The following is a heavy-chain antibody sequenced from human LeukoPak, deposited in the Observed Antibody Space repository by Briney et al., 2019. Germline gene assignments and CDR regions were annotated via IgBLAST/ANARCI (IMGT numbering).Heavy chain of an antibody. V-gene: IGHV3-30-3*01. J-gene: IGHJ3*02. CDR2: ISYDGSNK. Sequence: GGSLRLSCAASGFTFSSYAMPWVRQAPGKGLEWVAVISYDGSNKYYADSVKGRFTISRDNSKNTLYLQMNSLRAEDTAVYYCARDGRDTMIVVVTHDAFDIWGQGTMVTVSS. D-gene: IGHD3-22*01. CDR3: ARDGRDTMIVVVTHDAFDI. CDR1: GFTFSSYA.